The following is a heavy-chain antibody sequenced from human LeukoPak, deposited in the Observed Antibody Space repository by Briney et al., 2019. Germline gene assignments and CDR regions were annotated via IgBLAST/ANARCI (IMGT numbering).Heavy chain of an antibody. Sequence: SVKVSCKASGYTFTSYGISWVRQAPGQGLEWMGGIIPIFGTANYAQKFQGRVTITADESTSTAYMELSSLRSEDTAAYYCARESLQGIVATINSDAFDIWGQGTMVTVSS. CDR3: ARESLQGIVATINSDAFDI. CDR2: IIPIFGTA. J-gene: IGHJ3*02. D-gene: IGHD5-12*01. CDR1: GYTFTSYG. V-gene: IGHV1-69*13.